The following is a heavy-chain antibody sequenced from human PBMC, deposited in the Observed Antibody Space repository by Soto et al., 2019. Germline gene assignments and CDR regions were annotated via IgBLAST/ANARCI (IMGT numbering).Heavy chain of an antibody. CDR2: ICSGGST. J-gene: IGHJ4*02. V-gene: IGHV4-61*01. CDR3: ARDIRGYSRAFDY. Sequence: LSLTCTVSADSVSSDYYCWTWIRQPPGKGLEWIGYICSGGSTNYNPSLKSRVTISLDTPRNQFSLKLTSVTAADTAVYYCARDIRGYSRAFDYWGQGMVVTVPQ. D-gene: IGHD5-18*01. CDR1: ADSVSSDYYC.